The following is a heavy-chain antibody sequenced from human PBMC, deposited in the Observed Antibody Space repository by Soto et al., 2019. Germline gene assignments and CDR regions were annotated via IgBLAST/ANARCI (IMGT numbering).Heavy chain of an antibody. D-gene: IGHD6-13*01. CDR3: SRVPRGAAGGAS. V-gene: IGHV3-7*03. Sequence: EVQLVESGGGLVQPGGSLRLSCVAYGFTFSSYWMSWARQVTGRGLEWLAKIKQDGSEKNYVDSVRGRLAIFRDNAKSSLYLEINSLRAYDTAVDFCSRVPRGAAGGASWCQGTLVTVSS. J-gene: IGHJ5*02. CDR2: IKQDGSEK. CDR1: GFTFSSYW.